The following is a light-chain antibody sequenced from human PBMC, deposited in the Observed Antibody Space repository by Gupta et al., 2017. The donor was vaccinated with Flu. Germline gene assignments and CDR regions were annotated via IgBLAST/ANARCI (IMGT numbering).Light chain of an antibody. V-gene: IGKV1-39*01. CDR3: QQSYSTPA. CDR2: AAS. Sequence: DIQMTQSPSSLSASVGDRVTITCRASQSISSYLNWYQQKPGKAPKLLIYAASSLQSGVPSRFSGSGSGTDFTLTIGRLQPEDFATYYCQQSYSTPAFGPGTKVDIK. CDR1: QSISSY. J-gene: IGKJ3*01.